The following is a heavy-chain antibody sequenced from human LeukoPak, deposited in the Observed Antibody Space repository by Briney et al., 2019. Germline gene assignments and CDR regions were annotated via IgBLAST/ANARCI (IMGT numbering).Heavy chain of an antibody. J-gene: IGHJ4*02. Sequence: GGSLRLSCAASRFSFSDYSMNWVRRAPGKGLEWVSFISSYSTYIYYADSLKGRFTISRDNAKNSLYLQMNSLRAEDTAVYYCARDSFAGYDSSGYSSYDYWGQGTLVTVSS. CDR2: ISSYSTYI. CDR3: ARDSFAGYDSSGYSSYDY. CDR1: RFSFSDYS. V-gene: IGHV3-21*01. D-gene: IGHD3-22*01.